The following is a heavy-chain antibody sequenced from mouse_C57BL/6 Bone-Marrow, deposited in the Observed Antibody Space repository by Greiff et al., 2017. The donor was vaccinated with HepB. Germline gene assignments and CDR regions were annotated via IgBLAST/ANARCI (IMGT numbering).Heavy chain of an antibody. CDR3: ARSGISDGYFDY. D-gene: IGHD3-1*01. J-gene: IGHJ2*01. CDR1: GYTFTSYW. V-gene: IGHV1-55*01. CDR2: IYPGSGST. Sequence: QVQLQQPGAELVKPGASVKMSCKASGYTFTSYWITWVKQRPGQGLEWIGDIYPGSGSTNYNEKFKSKATLTVDTSSSTAYMQLSSLTSEDSAVYYCARSGISDGYFDYWGQGTTLTVSS.